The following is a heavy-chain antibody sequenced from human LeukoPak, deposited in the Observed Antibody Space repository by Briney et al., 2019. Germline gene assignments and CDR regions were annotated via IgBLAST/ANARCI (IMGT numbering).Heavy chain of an antibody. CDR2: ISGSGGST. V-gene: IGHV3-23*01. J-gene: IGHJ4*02. CDR1: GFTFNNYA. CDR3: AKDPRSGSYFDY. D-gene: IGHD1-26*01. Sequence: GGSLRLSCAASGFTFNNYAMTWVRQVPGKGLEWVSAISGSGGSTYYADSVKGRFTISRDNSKNTLYLQMNSLRAEDTAVYYCAKDPRSGSYFDYWGQGTLVTVSS.